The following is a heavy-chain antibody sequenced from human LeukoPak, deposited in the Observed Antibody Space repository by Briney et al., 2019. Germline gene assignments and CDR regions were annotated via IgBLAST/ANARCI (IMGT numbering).Heavy chain of an antibody. CDR2: TRNKANSYTT. V-gene: IGHV3-72*01. CDR3: ARVCQDSSGYYLDY. D-gene: IGHD3-22*01. Sequence: PGGSLRLSCAASGFTSSDHYMDWVRQAPGKGLEWVGRTRNKANSYTTQYAASVKGRFTISRDDSKNSLYLQMNSLKTEDTAVYYCARVCQDSSGYYLDYWGQGTLVTVSP. J-gene: IGHJ4*02. CDR1: GFTSSDHY.